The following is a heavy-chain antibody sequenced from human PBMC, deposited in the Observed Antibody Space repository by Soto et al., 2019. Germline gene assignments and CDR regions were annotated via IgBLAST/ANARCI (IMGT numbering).Heavy chain of an antibody. CDR2: IIPIIGII. Sequence: SVKVSCKTSGGTFGSYAITWVRQAPGQGLEWMGRIIPIIGIIYYAQKFQGRVTISADKFTGTAYMELTGLRSDDTAVYYCAGDPDSHYNDSHASSYPWGQGTLVTVSS. CDR1: GGTFGSYA. CDR3: AGDPDSHYNDSHASSYP. D-gene: IGHD4-4*01. J-gene: IGHJ5*02. V-gene: IGHV1-69*04.